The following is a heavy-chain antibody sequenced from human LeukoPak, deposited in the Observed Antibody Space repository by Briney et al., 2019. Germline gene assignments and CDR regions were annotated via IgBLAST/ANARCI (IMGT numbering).Heavy chain of an antibody. V-gene: IGHV1-18*01. CDR2: ISAYNDYT. D-gene: IGHD3-3*01. J-gene: IGHJ3*02. CDR1: GYTFTSYG. CDR3: ARGIQNYDFWSGYYSPHDAFDI. Sequence: GTSVKVSCKASGYTFTSYGISWVRQAPGQGLEWMGWISAYNDYTNYAQKLQGRVTMTTDTSTSTAYMELRSLRSDDTAVYYCARGIQNYDFWSGYYSPHDAFDIWGQGTMVTVAS.